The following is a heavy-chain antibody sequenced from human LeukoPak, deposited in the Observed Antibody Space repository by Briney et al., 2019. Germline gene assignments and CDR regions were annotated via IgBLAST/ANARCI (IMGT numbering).Heavy chain of an antibody. CDR2: ISASSGTI. CDR3: ARRSEFGVLYYMDV. CDR1: AFSFSVYS. D-gene: IGHD3-16*01. V-gene: IGHV3-48*01. J-gene: IGHJ6*03. Sequence: GGSLTLSCAASAFSFSVYSRNWVRQAPGKGLEWVSYISASSGTIYYADSVKGRFTISRDNAKNSLYLQMNSLRGDDTAVYYCARRSEFGVLYYMDVWSKGTTVTVSS.